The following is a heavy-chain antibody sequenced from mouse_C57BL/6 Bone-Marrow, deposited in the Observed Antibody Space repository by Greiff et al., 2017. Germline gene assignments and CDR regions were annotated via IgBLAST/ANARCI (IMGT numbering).Heavy chain of an antibody. CDR1: GFTFSSYG. J-gene: IGHJ1*03. D-gene: IGHD2-3*01. CDR2: ISSGGSYT. CDR3: ARPRWLLQYFDV. V-gene: IGHV5-6*01. Sequence: VQLKESGGDLVKPGGSLKLSCAASGFTFSSYGMSWVRQTPDKRLEWVATISSGGSYTYYPDSVKGRFTISRDNAKNTLYLQMSSLKSEDTAMYYCARPRWLLQYFDVWGTGTTVTVSS.